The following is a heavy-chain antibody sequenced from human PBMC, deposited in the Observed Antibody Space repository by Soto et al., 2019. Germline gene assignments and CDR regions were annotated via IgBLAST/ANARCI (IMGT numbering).Heavy chain of an antibody. CDR1: GFTFRNFV. J-gene: IGHJ4*02. CDR3: ARAGGTTVTGLWHFDS. Sequence: GGSRRLSCAASGFTFRNFVMHWVRQPPGNGLEWLAAIWYDGTQKYYADSVKGRFIISRDNSKKTLYLEMNSLRAEDTAVYYCARAGGTTVTGLWHFDSWGQGTLVTVSS. CDR2: IWYDGTQK. V-gene: IGHV3-33*08. D-gene: IGHD4-17*01.